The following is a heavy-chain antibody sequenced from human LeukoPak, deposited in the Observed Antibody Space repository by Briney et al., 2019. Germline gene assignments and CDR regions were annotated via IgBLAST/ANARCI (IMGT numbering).Heavy chain of an antibody. CDR3: ARSIFLVGAPTFDY. CDR1: GGTFSSYA. CDR2: IIPIFGTA. D-gene: IGHD1-26*01. Sequence: ASVKVSCKASGGTFSSYAISWVRQAPGQGLEWMGGIIPIFGTANYAQKFQGRVTITTDESTSTAYMELSSLRSDDKAVYYRARSIFLVGAPTFDYWGQGTLVTVSS. J-gene: IGHJ4*02. V-gene: IGHV1-69*05.